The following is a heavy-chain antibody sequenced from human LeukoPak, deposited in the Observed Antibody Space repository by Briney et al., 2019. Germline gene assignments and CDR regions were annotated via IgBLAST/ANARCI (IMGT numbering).Heavy chain of an antibody. V-gene: IGHV3-30*04. CDR2: TSYDGSKK. Sequence: PGRSLRLSCAASGFIFSNSALHWVRQAPGKGLEWVAVTSYDGSKKYYADSVKGRFTISRDNAKNSLFLQMNSLRAEDTAVYYCARDSPYYYGMDVWGQGTTVTVSS. CDR3: ARDSPYYYGMDV. J-gene: IGHJ6*02. CDR1: GFIFSNSA.